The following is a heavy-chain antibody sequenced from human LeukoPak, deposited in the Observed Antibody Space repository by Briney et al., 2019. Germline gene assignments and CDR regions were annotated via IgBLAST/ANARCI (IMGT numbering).Heavy chain of an antibody. CDR1: GYTFTGYY. CDR2: INPNSGGT. D-gene: IGHD3-10*01. CDR3: ARDFDGPGSPLFWFDP. V-gene: IGHV1-2*02. Sequence: GASVKVSCKASGYTFTGYYMHWVRQAPGQGLEWMGWINPNSGGTNYAQKFQGRVTMTRDTSISTAYMELGRLRSDDTAVYYCARDFDGPGSPLFWFDPWGQGTLVTVSS. J-gene: IGHJ5*02.